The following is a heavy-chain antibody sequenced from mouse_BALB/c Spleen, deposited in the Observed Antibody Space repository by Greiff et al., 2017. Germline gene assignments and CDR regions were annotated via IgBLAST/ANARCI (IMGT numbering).Heavy chain of an antibody. CDR2: ILPGSGST. Sequence: QVQLKESGAELMKPGASVKISCKATGYTFSSYWIEWVKQRPGHGLEWIGEILPGSGSTNYNEKFKGKATFTADTSSNTAYMQLSSLTSEDSAVYYCARRGLLRPDWFAYWGQGTLVTVSA. D-gene: IGHD2-3*01. CDR1: GYTFSSYW. V-gene: IGHV1-9*01. CDR3: ARRGLLRPDWFAY. J-gene: IGHJ3*01.